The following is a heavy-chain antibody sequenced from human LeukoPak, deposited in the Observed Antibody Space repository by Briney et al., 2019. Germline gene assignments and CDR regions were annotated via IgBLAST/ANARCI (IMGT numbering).Heavy chain of an antibody. D-gene: IGHD1-26*01. CDR1: GFTFSSYG. CDR3: ARAGVGAIYYFDY. CDR2: ISYDGSNK. V-gene: IGHV3-30*12. J-gene: IGHJ4*02. Sequence: YPGGSLRLPCAASGFTFSSYGMHWVRQAPGKGLEWVVVISYDGSNKYYADSVKGRFTISRDNSKNTLYLQMKSLRVEDTAVYYCARAGVGAIYYFDYWGQGTLVTVSS.